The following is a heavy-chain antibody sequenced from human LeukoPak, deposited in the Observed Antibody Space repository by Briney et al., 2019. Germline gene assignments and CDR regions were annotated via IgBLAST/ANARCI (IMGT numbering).Heavy chain of an antibody. CDR2: ITAKTSSA. CDR3: TKDGGLLLTSDYVWGPDY. J-gene: IGHJ4*02. Sequence: GGSLRLSCATSGFSFKDYAMTWVRQAPGKGLEWVSSITAKTSSAYYEDSVRGRFTVSRDNSKNTLVLQMNSLRAEDTATYYCTKDGGLLLTSDYVWGPDYWGQGTLVAVSS. V-gene: IGHV3-23*01. D-gene: IGHD3-10*02. CDR1: GFSFKDYA.